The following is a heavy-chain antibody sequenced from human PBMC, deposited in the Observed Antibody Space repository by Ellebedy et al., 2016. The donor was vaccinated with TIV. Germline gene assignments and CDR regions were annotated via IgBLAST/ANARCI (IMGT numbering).Heavy chain of an antibody. V-gene: IGHV4-59*12. Sequence: MPSETLSLTCTVAGGSISPYYWSWIRQPQGKGLEWSGYISYSGSPYYNPSLKSRVTISVDTSKNNVSLKLSPVTAADTAVYYCARASRMATKVYYYYYGMDVWGQGTTVTVSS. J-gene: IGHJ6*02. CDR2: ISYSGSP. CDR1: GGSISPYY. D-gene: IGHD5-24*01. CDR3: ARASRMATKVYYYYYGMDV.